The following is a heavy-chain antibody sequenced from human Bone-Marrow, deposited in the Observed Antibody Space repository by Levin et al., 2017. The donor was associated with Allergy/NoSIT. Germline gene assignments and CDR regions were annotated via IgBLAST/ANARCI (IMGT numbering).Heavy chain of an antibody. J-gene: IGHJ4*02. V-gene: IGHV3-33*01. Sequence: GESLKISCAASGFTFSSYGMHWVRQAPGKGLEWVAVIWYDGSNKYYADSVKGRFTISRDNSKNTLYLQMNSLRAEDTAVYYCARGRNCYSRLLCYFDYWGQGTLVTVSS. CDR2: IWYDGSNK. CDR1: GFTFSSYG. CDR3: ARGRNCYSRLLCYFDY. D-gene: IGHD2-21*02.